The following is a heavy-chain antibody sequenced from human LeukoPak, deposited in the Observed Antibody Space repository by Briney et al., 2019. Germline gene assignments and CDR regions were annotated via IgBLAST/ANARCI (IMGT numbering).Heavy chain of an antibody. J-gene: IGHJ4*02. V-gene: IGHV3-66*01. CDR1: GFTVSSNY. CDR2: IYSGGST. CDR3: ARDGSSGSYLFDY. Sequence: GGSLRLSCAASGFTVSSNYMSWVRQAPGKGLEWVSVIYSGGSTYYADSVKGRFTISRDNSKNTLYLQMNSLRAEDTAVYYCARDGSSGSYLFDYWGQGTLVTVSS. D-gene: IGHD1-26*01.